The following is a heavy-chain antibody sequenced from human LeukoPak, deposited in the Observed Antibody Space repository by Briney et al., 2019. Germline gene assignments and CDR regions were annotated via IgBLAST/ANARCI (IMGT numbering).Heavy chain of an antibody. Sequence: SETLSLTCTVSGGSISSHYWCWVRQPPGKGLGWIGYMYDTVNTKDNPSLTSRLTLSADTSKNQFSLRLGSVTAADTAVYYCATIKRGYPYGYFDFWGQGILVTVSS. V-gene: IGHV4-59*11. CDR2: MYDTVNT. J-gene: IGHJ4*02. D-gene: IGHD5-18*01. CDR1: GGSISSHY. CDR3: ATIKRGYPYGYFDF.